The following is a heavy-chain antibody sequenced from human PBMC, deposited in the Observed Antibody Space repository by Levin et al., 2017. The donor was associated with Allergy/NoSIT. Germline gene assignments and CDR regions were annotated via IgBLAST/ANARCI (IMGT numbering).Heavy chain of an antibody. J-gene: IGHJ3*02. V-gene: IGHV4-39*01. CDR2: IYYSGST. D-gene: IGHD3-10*01. CDR1: GGSISSSNYY. Sequence: SQTLSLTCTVSGGSISSSNYYWGWIRQPPGKGLEWIGNIYYSGSTNSNPSLKSRVTTSVDTSKNEFSLKLRSVTAADTAVYYCARQDFYGSGTYLTFDIWGQGTMVTVSS. CDR3: ARQDFYGSGTYLTFDI.